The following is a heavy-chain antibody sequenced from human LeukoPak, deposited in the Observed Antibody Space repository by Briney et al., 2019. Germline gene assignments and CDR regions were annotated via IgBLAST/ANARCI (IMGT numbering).Heavy chain of an antibody. CDR2: IYHSGST. J-gene: IGHJ4*02. CDR1: GGSISSGGYY. D-gene: IGHD2/OR15-2a*01. CDR3: ASSTPPSGLIHYFDY. Sequence: SETLSLTCTVSGGSISSGGYYWSWIRQPPGKGLEWIGYIYHSGSTYYNPSLKSRVTISVDRSKNQFSLKLSSVTAADTAVYYCASSTPPSGLIHYFDYWGQGTLVTVSS. V-gene: IGHV4-30-2*01.